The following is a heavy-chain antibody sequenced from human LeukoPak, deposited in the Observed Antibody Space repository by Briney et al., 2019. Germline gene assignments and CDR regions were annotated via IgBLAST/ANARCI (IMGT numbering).Heavy chain of an antibody. D-gene: IGHD4-17*01. Sequence: GSLXLSCAASGFTFSRHGMHWVRQAPGKGREGXAVIGDTGRARYYADSVTGRFTTSRDNSQNTLYLEMNSLRYEDTALYYCAREYNDYGDYDAFDIWGQGTMVTVSS. CDR3: AREYNDYGDYDAFDI. CDR1: GFTFSRHG. V-gene: IGHV3-30*03. CDR2: IGDTGRAR. J-gene: IGHJ3*02.